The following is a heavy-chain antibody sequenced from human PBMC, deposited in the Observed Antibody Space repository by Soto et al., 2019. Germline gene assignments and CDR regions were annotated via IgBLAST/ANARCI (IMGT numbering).Heavy chain of an antibody. D-gene: IGHD5-12*01. CDR1: GFTFSSYA. V-gene: IGHV3-64*01. CDR2: ISSNGGST. Sequence: PGGSLRLSCAASGFTFSSYAMHWVRQAPGKGLEYVSAISSNGGSTYYANSVKGRFTISRDNSKNTLYLQMGSLRAEDMAVYYCARSRVATSFIDYWGQGTLVTVSS. J-gene: IGHJ4*02. CDR3: ARSRVATSFIDY.